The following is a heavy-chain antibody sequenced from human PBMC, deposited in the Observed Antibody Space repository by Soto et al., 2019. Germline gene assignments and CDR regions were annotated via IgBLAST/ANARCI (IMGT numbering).Heavy chain of an antibody. D-gene: IGHD5-18*01. Sequence: QVQLVQSGTEVKKPGASVKVSCKASGYTFTSYAISWVRQAPGQGLEWMGWINPYNGNTNYAQKLQGRITLTXXTSTSTAYMELRSLRSDDTAVYYCARDTAMALPDAWGQGTLVTVSS. J-gene: IGHJ4*02. CDR2: INPYNGNT. CDR1: GYTFTSYA. V-gene: IGHV1-18*01. CDR3: ARDTAMALPDA.